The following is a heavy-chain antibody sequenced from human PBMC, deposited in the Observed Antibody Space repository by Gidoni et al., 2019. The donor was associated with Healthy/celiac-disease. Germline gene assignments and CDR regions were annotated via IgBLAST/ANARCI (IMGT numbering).Heavy chain of an antibody. CDR2: IYYSGST. D-gene: IGHD3-10*01. CDR1: GGSISSSSYY. J-gene: IGHJ3*02. V-gene: IGHV4-39*01. Sequence: QLQLQESGPGLVKPSETLSLTCTVSGGSISSSSYYWGWIRQPPGKGLEWIGSIYYSGSTYYHPSLKSRVTISVDTSKNQFSLKLSSVTAADTAVYYCARRERFGELLAHDAFDIWGQGTMVTVSS. CDR3: ARRERFGELLAHDAFDI.